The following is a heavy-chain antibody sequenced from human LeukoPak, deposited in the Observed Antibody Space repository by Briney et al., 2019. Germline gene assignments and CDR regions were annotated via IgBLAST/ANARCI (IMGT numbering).Heavy chain of an antibody. D-gene: IGHD5-12*01. CDR2: ISYDGSNK. V-gene: IGHV3-30*04. J-gene: IGHJ6*03. CDR1: GFTFSNYA. Sequence: GGSLRLSCAASGFTFSNYAMHWVRQAPGKGLEWVAVISYDGSNKFYADSVKGRFTISRDNSKNTLHLQMNSLRAEDTVVYYCARSLATSYYYMDVWGKGTTVTVSS. CDR3: ARSLATSYYYMDV.